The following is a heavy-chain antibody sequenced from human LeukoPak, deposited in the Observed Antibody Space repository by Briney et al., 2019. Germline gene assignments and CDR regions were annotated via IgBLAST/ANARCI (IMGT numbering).Heavy chain of an antibody. CDR1: GFTFSSYG. V-gene: IGHV3-30*02. Sequence: GGSLRLSCAASGFTFSSYGMHWVRQAPGKGLEWVAVIWYDGSNKYYADSVKGRFTISRDNSKNTLYLQMNSLRAEDTAVYYCAKVTFYDSSGYYYNPPDYRGQGTLVTVSS. CDR3: AKVTFYDSSGYYYNPPDY. J-gene: IGHJ4*02. CDR2: IWYDGSNK. D-gene: IGHD3-22*01.